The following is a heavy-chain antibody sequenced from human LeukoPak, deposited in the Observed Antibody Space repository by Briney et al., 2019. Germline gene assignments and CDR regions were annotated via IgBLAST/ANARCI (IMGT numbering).Heavy chain of an antibody. V-gene: IGHV3-23*01. CDR3: ARRSPLEWLSEQYYFDY. CDR1: GFTFSSYT. J-gene: IGHJ4*02. CDR2: ITGSGGST. Sequence: GGSLRLSCAASGFTFSSYTLNWVRQAPGKGLEWVSAITGSGGSTYYADSVKGRFTISRDNSKNTLYLQMNSLRAEDTAVYYCARRSPLEWLSEQYYFDYWGQGTLVTVSS. D-gene: IGHD3-3*01.